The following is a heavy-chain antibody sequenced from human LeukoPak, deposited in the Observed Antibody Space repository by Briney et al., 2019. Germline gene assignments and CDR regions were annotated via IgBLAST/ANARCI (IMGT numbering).Heavy chain of an antibody. V-gene: IGHV4-59*01. CDR1: GGSISSYY. CDR3: ARNRFGELDY. CDR2: FYYSGST. D-gene: IGHD3-10*01. Sequence: SETLSLTCTVSGGSISSYYWSWIRQPPGKGLEWIGYFYYSGSTNYNPSLKSRVTISVDTSKSQFSLKLSSVTAADTAVYYCARNRFGELDYWGQGTLVTVSS. J-gene: IGHJ4*02.